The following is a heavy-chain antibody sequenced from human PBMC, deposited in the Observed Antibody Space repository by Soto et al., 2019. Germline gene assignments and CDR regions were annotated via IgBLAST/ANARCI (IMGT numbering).Heavy chain of an antibody. V-gene: IGHV3-21*01. CDR3: AREPEGIAAALDY. D-gene: IGHD6-13*01. CDR2: ISSSGSFI. CDR1: GFTFRTYS. Sequence: GGALRLSRAASGFTFRTYSLNWLRRAPGGGLEWVASISSSGSFIYYADSVKGRFTISRDDAEKSLYLQMNSLRAEDTALYYCAREPEGIAAALDYWGRGTRVTVSS. J-gene: IGHJ4*02.